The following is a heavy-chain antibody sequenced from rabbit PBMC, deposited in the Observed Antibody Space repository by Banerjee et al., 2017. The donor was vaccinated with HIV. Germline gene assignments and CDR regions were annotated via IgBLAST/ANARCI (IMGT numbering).Heavy chain of an antibody. D-gene: IGHD1-1*01. CDR3: ARSDANSGDAVAL. J-gene: IGHJ4*01. CDR2: IYGGDDNT. V-gene: IGHV1S40*01. Sequence: GLEWIGCIYGGDDNTYYANWVNGRFSISKTSSTTVTLQMTSLTVADTATYFCARSDANSGDAVALWGPGTLVTVS.